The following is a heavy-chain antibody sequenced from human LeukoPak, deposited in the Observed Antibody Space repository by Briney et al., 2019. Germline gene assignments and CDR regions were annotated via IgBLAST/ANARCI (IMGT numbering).Heavy chain of an antibody. J-gene: IGHJ4*02. V-gene: IGHV4-30-2*01. CDR3: ASTTYYGDHPEWYFDY. Sequence: SQTLSLTCAVSGGSISSGGYSWSWIRQPPGKGLEWIGYIYHSGSTYYNPSLKSRVTISVDRSKNQFSLKLSSVTAADTAVYYCASTTYYGDHPEWYFDYWGQGTLVTVSS. CDR2: IYHSGST. D-gene: IGHD4-17*01. CDR1: GGSISSGGYS.